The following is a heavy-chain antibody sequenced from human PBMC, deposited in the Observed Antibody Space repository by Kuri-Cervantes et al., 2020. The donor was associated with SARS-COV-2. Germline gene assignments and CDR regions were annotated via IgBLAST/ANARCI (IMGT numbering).Heavy chain of an antibody. J-gene: IGHJ4*02. Sequence: GSLRLSCTVSGGSISSYYWSWIRQPPGKGLEWIGEINHSGSTNYNPSLKSRVTISVDTSKNQFSLKLSSVTAADTAAYYCARLGGNDSSGYYGVDYWGQGTLVTVSS. V-gene: IGHV4-34*01. CDR1: GGSISSYY. D-gene: IGHD3-22*01. CDR3: ARLGGNDSSGYYGVDY. CDR2: INHSGST.